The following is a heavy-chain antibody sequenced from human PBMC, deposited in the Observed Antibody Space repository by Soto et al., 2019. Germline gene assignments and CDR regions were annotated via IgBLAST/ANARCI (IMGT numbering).Heavy chain of an antibody. Sequence: SETLSLTCTVSGGSISTYYWSSIRQPPGKGLEWIGYIYYSGSTNYNPSLKSRVTISEDASKNQFSLKLSSVTAADTAVYYCARGKFPFTFDYWGQGTLVTVSS. J-gene: IGHJ4*02. CDR3: ARGKFPFTFDY. V-gene: IGHV4-59*01. D-gene: IGHD3-10*01. CDR1: GGSISTYY. CDR2: IYYSGST.